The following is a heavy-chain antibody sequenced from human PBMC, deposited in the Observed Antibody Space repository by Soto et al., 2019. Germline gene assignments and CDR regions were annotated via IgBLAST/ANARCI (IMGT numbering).Heavy chain of an antibody. Sequence: DVQLTESGGGLVQPGGSLRLSCGASGFSFGSDWMAWVRQAPGKGLEWVANIRKDGSQEHYAESVRGRFSVSRDNAKDSLYLQMNSLRLEYTAVYYCTRDANYRDDSAYYDVFDIWGQGTMVTVSS. CDR2: IRKDGSQE. D-gene: IGHD3-16*01. V-gene: IGHV3-7*05. CDR3: TRDANYRDDSAYYDVFDI. CDR1: GFSFGSDW. J-gene: IGHJ3*02.